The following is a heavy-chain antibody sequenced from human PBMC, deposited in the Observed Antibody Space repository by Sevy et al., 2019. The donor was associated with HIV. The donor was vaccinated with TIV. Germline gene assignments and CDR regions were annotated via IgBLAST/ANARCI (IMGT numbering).Heavy chain of an antibody. J-gene: IGHJ4*02. Sequence: ASVKVSCKTFGYTFKTYGISWVRQAPGQGLEWMGWISAYSGDTNFAQKFQGRVTMTTDTSTSTAYMELSSLRSDDTAVYFCARVKPKGVVIIPGSMWGGVDYWGQGTVVTVSS. CDR3: ARVKPKGVVIIPGSMWGGVDY. CDR1: GYTFKTYG. D-gene: IGHD2-2*01. CDR2: ISAYSGDT. V-gene: IGHV1-18*01.